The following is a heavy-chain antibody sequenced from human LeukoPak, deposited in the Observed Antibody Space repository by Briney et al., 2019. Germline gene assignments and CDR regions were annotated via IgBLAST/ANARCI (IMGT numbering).Heavy chain of an antibody. V-gene: IGHV3-21*01. CDR3: ARALTDYGETTELL. J-gene: IGHJ6*02. CDR2: ISSSSSYI. CDR1: GFTFSSYS. Sequence: GGSLRLSCAASGFTFSSYSMNWVRQAPGKGLEWVSSISSSSSYIYYADSVKGRFTISRDNAKNSLYLQMNSLRAEDTAVYYCARALTDYGETTELLWGQGTTVTVSS. D-gene: IGHD4-17*01.